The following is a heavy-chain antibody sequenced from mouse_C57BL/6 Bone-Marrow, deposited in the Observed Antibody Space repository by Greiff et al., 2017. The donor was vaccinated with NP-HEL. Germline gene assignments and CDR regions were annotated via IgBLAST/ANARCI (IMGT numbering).Heavy chain of an antibody. CDR1: GYSFTGYY. CDR2: INPSTGGT. Sequence: VQLQQSGPELVKPGASVKISCKASGYSFTGYYMNWVKQSPEKSLEWIGEINPSTGGTTYNQKFKAKATLTVDKSSSTAYMQLKSLTYEDSAVYYFARVGYYTFDVWGTGTTVTVSS. J-gene: IGHJ1*03. D-gene: IGHD1-2*01. CDR3: ARVGYYTFDV. V-gene: IGHV1-42*01.